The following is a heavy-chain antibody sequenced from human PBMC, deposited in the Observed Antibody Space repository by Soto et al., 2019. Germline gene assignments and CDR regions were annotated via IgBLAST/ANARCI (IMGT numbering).Heavy chain of an antibody. CDR1: GGTFSSYA. CDR2: IIPIFGTA. CDR3: ARDDVYSGYDFPDAFAI. V-gene: IGHV1-69*13. D-gene: IGHD5-12*01. Sequence: SVKVSCKASGGTFSSYAISWVRQAPGQGLEWMGGIIPIFGTANYAQKFQGRVTITADESTSTAYMELSSLRSEDTAVYYCARDDVYSGYDFPDAFAIWGQGTMVTVSS. J-gene: IGHJ3*02.